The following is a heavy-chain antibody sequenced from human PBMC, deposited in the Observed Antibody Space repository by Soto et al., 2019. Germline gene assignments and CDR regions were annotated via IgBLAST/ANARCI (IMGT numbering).Heavy chain of an antibody. J-gene: IGHJ6*03. CDR3: ARLAETTVTPPPVYYYYYMDV. V-gene: IGHV3-74*01. D-gene: IGHD4-4*01. CDR2: INSDGSST. CDR1: GFTVNIYW. Sequence: PGGSLRLSCAASGFTVNIYWMHWVRQAPGKGLVWVSRINSDGSSTSYADSVKGRFTISRDNAKNTLYLQMNSLRAEDTAVYYCARLAETTVTPPPVYYYYYMDVWGKGTTVTVSS.